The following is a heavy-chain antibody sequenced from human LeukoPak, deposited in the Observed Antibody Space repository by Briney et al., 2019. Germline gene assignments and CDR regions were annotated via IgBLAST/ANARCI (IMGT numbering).Heavy chain of an antibody. CDR1: GFTYSRYW. J-gene: IGHJ3*02. V-gene: IGHV3-7*01. CDR2: IKQDGSQK. CDR3: ARELGVVVIGDAFDI. D-gene: IGHD3-22*01. Sequence: GGSLRFSCVVSGFTYSRYWMTWFRQAPGKGLEWVANIKQDGSQKNYVDSVKGRFTISRDNAKNTLSLQMNSLSAEDTAVYYCARELGVVVIGDAFDIWGQGTMVTVSS.